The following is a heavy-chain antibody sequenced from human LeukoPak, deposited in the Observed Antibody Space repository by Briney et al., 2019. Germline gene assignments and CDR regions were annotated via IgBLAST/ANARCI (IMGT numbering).Heavy chain of an antibody. J-gene: IGHJ4*02. V-gene: IGHV1-2*02. CDR1: GYTFTGYY. D-gene: IGHD6-19*01. CDR3: ARGDSLSSGWYYFDY. CDR2: INPNSGGT. Sequence: ASVKVSCKASGYTFTGYYMHWVRQAPGQGLEWMGWINPNSGGTNYAQKFQGRVTMTRDTSISTAYMELSRLRSDDTAVYYCARGDSLSSGWYYFDYRGQGTLVTVSS.